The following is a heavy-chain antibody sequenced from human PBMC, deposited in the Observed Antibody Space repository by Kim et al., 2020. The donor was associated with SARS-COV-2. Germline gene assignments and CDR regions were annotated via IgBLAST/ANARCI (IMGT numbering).Heavy chain of an antibody. CDR1: GYTFTGYY. V-gene: IGHV1-2*02. J-gene: IGHJ5*02. CDR2: INPNSGGT. Sequence: ASVKVSCKASGYTFTGYYMHWVRQAPGQGLEWMGWINPNSGGTNYAQKFQGRVTMTRDTSISTAYMELSRLRSDDTAVYYCARGIWVGVVFEDVWFDPWGQGTLVTVSS. D-gene: IGHD3-3*01. CDR3: ARGIWVGVVFEDVWFDP.